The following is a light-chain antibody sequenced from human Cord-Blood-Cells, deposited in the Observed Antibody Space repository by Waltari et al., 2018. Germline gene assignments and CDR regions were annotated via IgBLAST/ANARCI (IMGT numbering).Light chain of an antibody. CDR2: KAS. Sequence: DMQMTQSPSTLFASVADRVTITCRASQGISSRLTWYQQIPGKAHKLLIYKASSLESGFPARFSGSVSRTEFSLTISSLQPDYFATYGGQQYNSYSTFGQGSKVEIK. V-gene: IGKV1-5*03. J-gene: IGKJ1*01. CDR1: QGISSR. CDR3: QQYNSYST.